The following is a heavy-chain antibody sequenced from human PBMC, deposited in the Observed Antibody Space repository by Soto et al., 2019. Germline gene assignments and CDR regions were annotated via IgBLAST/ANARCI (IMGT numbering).Heavy chain of an antibody. D-gene: IGHD1-1*01. Sequence: SETLSLTCTVSGDSISTYYWSWIRQPPGKGLQWIGYIFYSGGTAYNPSLKSRVTISLDMSKKQISLKLSSVTTADTATYFCARLQLVQKVIDYWGQGTLVTVSS. CDR1: GDSISTYY. V-gene: IGHV4-59*01. CDR3: ARLQLVQKVIDY. CDR2: IFYSGGT. J-gene: IGHJ4*02.